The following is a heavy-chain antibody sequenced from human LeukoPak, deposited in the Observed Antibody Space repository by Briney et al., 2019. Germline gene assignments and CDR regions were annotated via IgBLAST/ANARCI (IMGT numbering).Heavy chain of an antibody. J-gene: IGHJ6*02. CDR2: ISSSGSTI. V-gene: IGHV3-48*03. CDR1: GFTFSSYE. CDR3: ARRQWDSSGYYYYYYGMDV. D-gene: IGHD3-22*01. Sequence: PGGSLRLSCAASGFTFSSYEMNWVRQAPGEGLEWVSYISSSGSTIYYADSLKGRFTISRDNAKNSLYLQMNSLRAEDTAVYYCARRQWDSSGYYYYYYGMDVWGQGTTVTVSS.